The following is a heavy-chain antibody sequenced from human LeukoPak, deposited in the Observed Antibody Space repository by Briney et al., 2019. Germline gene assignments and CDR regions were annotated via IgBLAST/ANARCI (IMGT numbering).Heavy chain of an antibody. CDR3: ARAREGGYGPETVDS. Sequence: PGGSQRLSCAASGFTFSDYYMSWISQAPGKGLEWLSFISDTSTYTSYADSVKGRFTISRDNAKNSLYLQLNSLRVEDTAVYYCARAREGGYGPETVDSWGRGTLVTVSS. CDR2: ISDTSTYT. J-gene: IGHJ4*02. V-gene: IGHV3-11*06. CDR1: GFTFSDYY. D-gene: IGHD5-18*01.